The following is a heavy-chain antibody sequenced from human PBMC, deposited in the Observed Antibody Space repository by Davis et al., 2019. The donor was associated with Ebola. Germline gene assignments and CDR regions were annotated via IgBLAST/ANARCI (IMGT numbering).Heavy chain of an antibody. Sequence: PGGSLRLSCAASGFTLSSFAMHWVRQAPGKGLEWVSSVNSPSNYIYYADSVKGRFTISRDNAKNSVYLQMNSLRAEDTAVYYCARGRIDCRSTTCHSFRRWFAPWGQGTPVTVSS. CDR1: GFTLSSFA. D-gene: IGHD2-2*01. CDR2: VNSPSNYI. CDR3: ARGRIDCRSTTCHSFRRWFAP. V-gene: IGHV3-21*01. J-gene: IGHJ5*02.